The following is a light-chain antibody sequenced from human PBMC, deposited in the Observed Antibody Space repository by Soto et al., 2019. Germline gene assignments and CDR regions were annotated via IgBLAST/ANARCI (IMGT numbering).Light chain of an antibody. CDR3: QHYGSSQRT. J-gene: IGKJ1*01. CDR2: GAS. V-gene: IGKV3-20*01. Sequence: ELVLTQSPGTLSLSPGERATLSCRASQSVSSIYLAWYQQKPGQAPRLLIYGASSRATGIPDRFSGSGSGTDFTLTISRLEPEDFAVYYCQHYGSSQRTFGQGTKEEIK. CDR1: QSVSSIY.